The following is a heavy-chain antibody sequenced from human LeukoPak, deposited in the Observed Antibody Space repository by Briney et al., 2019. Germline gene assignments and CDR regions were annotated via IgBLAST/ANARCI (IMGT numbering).Heavy chain of an antibody. CDR3: AKDFRYGAVAGDY. CDR1: GFTFSTYA. J-gene: IGHJ4*02. D-gene: IGHD6-19*01. V-gene: IGHV3-23*01. CDR2: ISTSGDCT. Sequence: PGGSLRLSCAASGFTFSTYAMSWVRQAPGKGLEWVSAISTSGDCTYYADSVKGRFTISKDNSKNTLYLQMNSVRAEDTAVYYCAKDFRYGAVAGDYWGQGTLVTVSS.